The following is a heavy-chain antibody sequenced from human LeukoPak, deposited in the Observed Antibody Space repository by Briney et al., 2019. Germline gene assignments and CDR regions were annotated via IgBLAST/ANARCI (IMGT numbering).Heavy chain of an antibody. V-gene: IGHV3-21*01. J-gene: IGHJ4*02. D-gene: IGHD2-21*02. CDR3: ARDGSRGNLVTAPDF. CDR1: GLTFSSYW. CDR2: ITSSRIYI. Sequence: GGSLRLSCAASGLTFSSYWMNWVRQAPGKGLEWVSSITSSRIYIYYADSVKGRFTISRDNAKNSLYLQMNSLRAEDTAVYYCARDGSRGNLVTAPDFWGQGTLVTVSS.